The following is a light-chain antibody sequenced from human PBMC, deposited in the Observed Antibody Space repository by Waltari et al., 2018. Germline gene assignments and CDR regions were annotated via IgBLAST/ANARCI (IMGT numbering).Light chain of an antibody. Sequence: DIVMAQSPESLAVSLGERATINCRSTQSLLDTSNNKHYLAWYQQKPGQPPKLLIYWASTRESGVPDRFSGGGSGTDFSLTISSLQAEDVAVYHCQQYYSPPWTFGQGTKVEIK. CDR1: QSLLDTSNNKHY. CDR3: QQYYSPPWT. V-gene: IGKV4-1*01. CDR2: WAS. J-gene: IGKJ1*01.